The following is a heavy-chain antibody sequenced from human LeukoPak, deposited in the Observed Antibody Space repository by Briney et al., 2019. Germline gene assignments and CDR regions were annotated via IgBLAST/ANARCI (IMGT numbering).Heavy chain of an antibody. CDR3: ARDLVVVGIAADFDY. CDR1: GGSISSSSYY. Sequence: SETLSLTCTVSGGSISSSSYYWGWIRQPPGKGLKWIGSIYYSGSTYYNPSLKSRVTISVDTSKNQFSLKLSSVTAADTAVYYCARDLVVVGIAADFDYWGQGTLVTVSS. J-gene: IGHJ4*02. D-gene: IGHD6-13*01. CDR2: IYYSGST. V-gene: IGHV4-39*07.